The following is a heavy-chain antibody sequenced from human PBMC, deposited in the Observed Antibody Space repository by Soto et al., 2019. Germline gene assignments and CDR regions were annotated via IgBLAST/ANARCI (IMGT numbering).Heavy chain of an antibody. CDR2: ISAYNGNT. D-gene: IGHD2-15*01. Sequence: ASAKVSCKASGFTFTSYGIRWVRQAPGQGLEWMGWISAYNGNTNYAQKLQGRVTMTTDTSTSTAYMELRSLRSDDTAVYYCARKVVVSDAFDIWRQGTMVTVSS. CDR1: GFTFTSYG. CDR3: ARKVVVSDAFDI. J-gene: IGHJ3*02. V-gene: IGHV1-18*01.